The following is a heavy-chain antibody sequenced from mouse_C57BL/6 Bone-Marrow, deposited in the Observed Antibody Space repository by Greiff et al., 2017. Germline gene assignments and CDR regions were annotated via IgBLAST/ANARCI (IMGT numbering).Heavy chain of an antibody. D-gene: IGHD2-4*01. Sequence: VQLQQPGAELVKPGASVKLSCKASGYTFTSYWMHWVKQRPGQGLEWIGMIHPNSGSTNYNEKFKSKATLTVDKSSSTAYMQLSSLTAEDSAVYYCARGRLRAWFAYWGQGTLVTVSA. CDR3: ARGRLRAWFAY. CDR1: GYTFTSYW. CDR2: IHPNSGST. V-gene: IGHV1-64*01. J-gene: IGHJ3*01.